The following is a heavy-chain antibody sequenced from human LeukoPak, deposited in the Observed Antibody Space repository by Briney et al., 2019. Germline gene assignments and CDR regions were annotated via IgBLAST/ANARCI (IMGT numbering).Heavy chain of an antibody. CDR2: IYYSGST. D-gene: IGHD3-22*01. J-gene: IGHJ4*02. CDR1: GGSFSGYY. Sequence: SETLSLTCAVYGGSFSGYYWSWIRQPPGKGLEWIGSIYYSGSTYYNPSLKSRVTISVDTSKNQFSLKLSSVTAADTAVYYCARVDDSSGYFDYWGQGTLVTVSS. CDR3: ARVDDSSGYFDY. V-gene: IGHV4-34*01.